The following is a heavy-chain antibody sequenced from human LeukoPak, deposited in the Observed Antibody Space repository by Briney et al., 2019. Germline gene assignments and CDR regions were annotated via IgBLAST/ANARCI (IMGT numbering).Heavy chain of an antibody. CDR1: GFPFDDYG. D-gene: IGHD3-22*01. CDR3: ASRTYYDRSGPNWYFDL. V-gene: IGHV3-66*01. J-gene: IGHJ2*01. CDR2: IYGSGST. Sequence: GGSLRLSCAASGFPFDDYGMTWVRQAPGRGLDWVSVIYGSGSTDYADSVKGRFIMSRDTSKDTVYLQMNSLRAEDTAVYYCASRTYYDRSGPNWYFDLWGRGTLVTVSS.